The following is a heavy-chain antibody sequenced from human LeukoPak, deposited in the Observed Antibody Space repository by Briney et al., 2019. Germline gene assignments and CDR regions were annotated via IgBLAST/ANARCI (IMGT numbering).Heavy chain of an antibody. D-gene: IGHD6-13*01. CDR1: GFTFSSYA. Sequence: PGRSLRLSCAASGFTFSSYAMHWVRQAPGKGLEWVAVISYDGSNKYYADSVKGRFTISRVNSKNTLYLQMNSLRAEDTAVYYCARDRQQLDNYYYYGMDVWGQGTTVTVSS. V-gene: IGHV3-30-3*01. CDR3: ARDRQQLDNYYYYGMDV. J-gene: IGHJ6*02. CDR2: ISYDGSNK.